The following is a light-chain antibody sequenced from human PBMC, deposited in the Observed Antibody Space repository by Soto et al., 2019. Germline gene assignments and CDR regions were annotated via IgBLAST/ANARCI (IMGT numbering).Light chain of an antibody. CDR1: QSVSSNY. Sequence: EVPLTQSPGPLSLSPRARATLFGKASQSVSSNYLAWYQQKPGQAPRLLIYGASSWSTGSPDRFSGSGSGTDFTLSISSLEPEDFAVYFCRQDASSPATFGQGTKVDI. V-gene: IGKV3-20*01. CDR3: RQDASSPAT. J-gene: IGKJ1*01. CDR2: GAS.